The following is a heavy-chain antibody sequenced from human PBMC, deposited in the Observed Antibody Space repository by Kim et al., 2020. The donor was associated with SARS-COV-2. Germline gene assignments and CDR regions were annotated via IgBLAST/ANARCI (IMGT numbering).Heavy chain of an antibody. CDR1: GGSISSSSYY. V-gene: IGHV4-39*01. D-gene: IGHD6-19*01. Sequence: SETLSLTCTVSGGSISSSSYYWGWIRQPPGKGLEWIGSIYYSGSTYYNPSLKSRVTISVDTSKNQFSLKLSSVTAADTAVYYCARPRIAVAGSDGMDVWGQGTTVTVSS. J-gene: IGHJ6*02. CDR3: ARPRIAVAGSDGMDV. CDR2: IYYSGST.